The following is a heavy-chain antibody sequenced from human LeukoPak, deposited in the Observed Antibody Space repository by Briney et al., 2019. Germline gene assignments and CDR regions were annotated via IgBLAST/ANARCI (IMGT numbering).Heavy chain of an antibody. D-gene: IGHD6-19*01. CDR3: AKDPPKGRSGWYPRYFDY. V-gene: IGHV3-23*01. CDR1: GFTFSSYA. CDR2: ISGSGGST. Sequence: HPGGSLRLSCAASGFTFSSYAMSWVRQAPGEGLEWVSAISGSGGSTYYADSVKGRFTISRDNLKNTLYLQMNSLRGEDTAVYYCAKDPPKGRSGWYPRYFDYWGQGTLVTVSS. J-gene: IGHJ4*02.